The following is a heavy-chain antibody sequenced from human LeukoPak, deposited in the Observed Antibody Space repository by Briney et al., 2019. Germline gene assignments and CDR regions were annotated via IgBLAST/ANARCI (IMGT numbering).Heavy chain of an antibody. V-gene: IGHV4-34*01. Sequence: KSGGSLRLSCAASGFTVSSNYMGWVRQPPGKGLEWIGEINHSGSTNYNPSLKSRVTISVDTSKNQFSLKLSSVTAADTAVYYCAREFCSGGSCYYYGMDVWGQGTTVTVSS. CDR3: AREFCSGGSCYYYGMDV. CDR2: INHSGST. D-gene: IGHD2-15*01. J-gene: IGHJ6*02. CDR1: GFTVSSNY.